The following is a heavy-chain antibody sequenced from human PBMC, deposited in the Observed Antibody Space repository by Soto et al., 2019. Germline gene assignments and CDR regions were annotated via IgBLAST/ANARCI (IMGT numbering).Heavy chain of an antibody. CDR1: GFTFSSYT. Sequence: QVQLVESGGGVVQPGRSLRLSCAASGFTFSSYTMNWVRLAPGRGLEWVAVISNDGRNDYYSDSVEGRFTISRDNLENTLYLQMNSLRPEDTALYYCATNVAVVTPADNLFDSWGQGALVTVSS. J-gene: IGHJ4*02. CDR2: ISNDGRND. CDR3: ATNVAVVTPADNLFDS. V-gene: IGHV3-30*04. D-gene: IGHD2-15*01.